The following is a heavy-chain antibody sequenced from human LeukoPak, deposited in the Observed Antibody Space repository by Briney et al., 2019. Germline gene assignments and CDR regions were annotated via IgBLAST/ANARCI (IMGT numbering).Heavy chain of an antibody. J-gene: IGHJ5*02. CDR2: ISSDGGST. V-gene: IGHV3-64D*06. CDR1: GFTFSSYA. D-gene: IGHD3-10*01. Sequence: GGSLRLSCSASGFTFSSYAMHWVRQAPGKGLEYVSAISSDGGSTYYADSVKGRFTISRDNSKNTLYLQMSSLRAEDTAVYYCVKGRLLWFGGPNWFDPWGQGTLVTVSS. CDR3: VKGRLLWFGGPNWFDP.